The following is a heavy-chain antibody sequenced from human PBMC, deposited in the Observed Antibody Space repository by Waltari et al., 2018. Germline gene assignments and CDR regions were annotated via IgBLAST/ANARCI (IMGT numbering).Heavy chain of an antibody. CDR1: GGSISSHY. J-gene: IGHJ6*03. D-gene: IGHD2-2*01. CDR2: IYYSGST. Sequence: QVQLQESGPGLVKPSETLSLTCTVSGGSISSHYWSWIRQPPGKGLEWIGYIYYSGSTNYNPSLKRRVTISVDTSKNQFSLKLSSVTAADTAVYYCARDLIVVVPAAIEHYYYYMDVWGKGTTVTVSS. CDR3: ARDLIVVVPAAIEHYYYYMDV. V-gene: IGHV4-59*11.